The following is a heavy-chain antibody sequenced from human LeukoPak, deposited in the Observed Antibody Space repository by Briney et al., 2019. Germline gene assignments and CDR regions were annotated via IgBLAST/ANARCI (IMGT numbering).Heavy chain of an antibody. CDR3: AAAYYDFWSGYDSSPYYFDY. V-gene: IGHV1-58*01. D-gene: IGHD3-3*01. Sequence: SVKVSCKASGFTFTSSAVQWVRQARGQRLEWIGWIVVGSGNTNYAQKFQERVTITRDMSTSTAYMELSSLRSEDTAVYYCAAAYYDFWSGYDSSPYYFDYWGQGTLVTVSS. J-gene: IGHJ4*02. CDR2: IVVGSGNT. CDR1: GFTFTSSA.